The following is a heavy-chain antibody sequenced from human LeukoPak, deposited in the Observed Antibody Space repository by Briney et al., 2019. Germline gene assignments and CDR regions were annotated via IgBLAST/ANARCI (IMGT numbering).Heavy chain of an antibody. V-gene: IGHV3-30*02. Sequence: GGSLRLSCAASGFTFSSYGMHWVRQAPGKGLELVAFIRYDGSNKYYADSVKGRFTISRDNSKNRLYLQMNSLRAEDTAVYYCAKDWDDCSGGSCYDMGYYFDYWGQGTLVTVSS. J-gene: IGHJ4*02. D-gene: IGHD2-15*01. CDR2: IRYDGSNK. CDR1: GFTFSSYG. CDR3: AKDWDDCSGGSCYDMGYYFDY.